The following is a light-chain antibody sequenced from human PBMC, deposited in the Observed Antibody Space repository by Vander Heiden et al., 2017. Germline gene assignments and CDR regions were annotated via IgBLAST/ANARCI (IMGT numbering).Light chain of an antibody. Sequence: QTVVTQEPSLSVSPGGTVTLTFGLSSGSVSTTYYPSWYQQTPGQTPRTLISNTNTRSSGVPDRFSGSILGNKAALTITGAQADDESDYYCALYMGSGIWVFGGGTKLTVL. J-gene: IGLJ3*02. CDR1: SGSVSTTYY. CDR3: ALYMGSGIWV. CDR2: NTN. V-gene: IGLV8-61*01.